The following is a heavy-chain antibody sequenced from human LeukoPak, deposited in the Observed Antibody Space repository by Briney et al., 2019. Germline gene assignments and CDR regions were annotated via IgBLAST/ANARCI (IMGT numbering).Heavy chain of an antibody. V-gene: IGHV3-15*01. CDR2: IKSKTDGGTT. J-gene: IGHJ6*03. Sequence: GESLRLSCAASGFTFSSYEMNWVRQAPGKGLEWVGRIKSKTDGGTTDYAAPVKGRFTISRDDSKNTLYLQMNSLKTEDTAVYYCTAKNYCSSTSCYEGYYYYMDVWGKGTTVTVSS. CDR1: GFTFSSYE. D-gene: IGHD2-2*01. CDR3: TAKNYCSSTSCYEGYYYYMDV.